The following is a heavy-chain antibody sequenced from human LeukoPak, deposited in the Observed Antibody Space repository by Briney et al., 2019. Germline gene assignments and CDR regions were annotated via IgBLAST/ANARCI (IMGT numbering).Heavy chain of an antibody. J-gene: IGHJ5*02. D-gene: IGHD2-2*01. CDR2: IYTSGST. CDR1: GGSISSGSYY. V-gene: IGHV4-61*02. CDR3: ARDWGYCSSTSCSPGNWFDP. Sequence: SQTLSLTCTVSGGSISSGSYYWSWIRQPAGKGLEWIGRIYTSGSTNYNPSLKSRATISVDTSKNQFYLKLSSVTAADTAVYYCARDWGYCSSTSCSPGNWFDPWGQGTLVTVSS.